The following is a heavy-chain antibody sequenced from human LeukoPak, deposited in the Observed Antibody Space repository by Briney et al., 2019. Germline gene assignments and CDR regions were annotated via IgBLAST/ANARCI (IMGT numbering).Heavy chain of an antibody. D-gene: IGHD2-15*01. CDR1: YTXTXXX. V-gene: IGHV7-4-1*02. CDR3: ARGRHCSGGKCYGDY. J-gene: IGHJ4*02. CDR2: INTDTGNP. Sequence: YTXTXXXVNWVRQAPGQGLEWMGWINTDTGNPTYVQDFTGRFVFSLDTSLSTAYLQISSLKAEDIAVYYCARGRHCSGGKCYGDYWGQGTLVTVSS.